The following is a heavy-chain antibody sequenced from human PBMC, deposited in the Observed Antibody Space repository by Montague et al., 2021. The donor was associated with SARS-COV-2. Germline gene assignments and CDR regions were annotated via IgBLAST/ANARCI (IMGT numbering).Heavy chain of an antibody. V-gene: IGHV4-59*13. CDR2: ISDSGRT. CDR1: GDSIRSYH. CDR3: TRDRGIAAADNYYYGMDV. Sequence: SETLSLTCTVSGDSIRSYHWTWIRQPSGKGLEWIGRISDSGRTIYNPSLKSRVTISVDTSKNQFFLNLRSMVAADTAIYYCTRDRGIAAADNYYYGMDVWGPGTTVTVSS. J-gene: IGHJ6*02. D-gene: IGHD6-13*01.